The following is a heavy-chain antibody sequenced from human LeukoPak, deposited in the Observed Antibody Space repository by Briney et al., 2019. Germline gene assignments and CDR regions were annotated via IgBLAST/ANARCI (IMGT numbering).Heavy chain of an antibody. CDR3: ARGGVVTAYNWFDP. Sequence: ASVKVSCKASGYTFTGYYMHWVRQAPGQGLEWMGWINPNSGGTNYAQKFQGRVTMTRDTSISPAYMELSRLRSDGTAVYYCARGGVVTAYNWFDPWGQGTLVTVSS. D-gene: IGHD2-21*02. J-gene: IGHJ5*02. CDR2: INPNSGGT. V-gene: IGHV1-2*02. CDR1: GYTFTGYY.